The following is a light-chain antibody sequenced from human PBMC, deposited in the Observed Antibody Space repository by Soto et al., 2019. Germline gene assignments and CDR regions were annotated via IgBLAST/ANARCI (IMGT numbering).Light chain of an antibody. V-gene: IGLV2-11*01. CDR1: SSDVGAYNY. CDR2: DVS. Sequence: QSALTQPRSVSGSPGQSVTISCTGTSSDVGAYNYVSWYQQHPGKPPKLMICDVSKRPSGVPDRFSGSKSGNAASLTISGLQAEDEADYYCCSYAGSYTWVFGGGTKPTVL. J-gene: IGLJ3*02. CDR3: CSYAGSYTWV.